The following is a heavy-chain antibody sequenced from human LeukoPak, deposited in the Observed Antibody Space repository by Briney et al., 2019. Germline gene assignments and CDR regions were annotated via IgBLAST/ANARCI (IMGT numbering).Heavy chain of an antibody. J-gene: IGHJ4*02. CDR2: ISVYTGYT. V-gene: IGHV1-18*01. Sequence: ASVTVSCKSSGYTFINYGVTWVRQAPGQGLEWMGWISVYTGYTNYAQNFQGRVTMTTDTSTNTAYMELRSLTSDDTAVYFCARDGGYFDWPRPRPGKYYFDYWGQGTLVTVTS. D-gene: IGHD3-9*01. CDR1: GYTFINYG. CDR3: ARDGGYFDWPRPRPGKYYFDY.